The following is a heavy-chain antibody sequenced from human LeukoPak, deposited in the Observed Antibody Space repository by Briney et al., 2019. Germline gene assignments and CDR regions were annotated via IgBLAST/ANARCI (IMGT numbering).Heavy chain of an antibody. V-gene: IGHV3-7*03. Sequence: GGSLRLSCAASGFTFSSYWMSWVRQAPGKGLEWVANIKQDGSEKYYVDSVKGRFTISRDNSKNTLYLQMNSLRAEDTAVYYCAKDREGMEPYFDYWGQGSLVTVSS. CDR3: AKDREGMEPYFDY. CDR2: IKQDGSEK. D-gene: IGHD1-1*01. J-gene: IGHJ4*02. CDR1: GFTFSSYW.